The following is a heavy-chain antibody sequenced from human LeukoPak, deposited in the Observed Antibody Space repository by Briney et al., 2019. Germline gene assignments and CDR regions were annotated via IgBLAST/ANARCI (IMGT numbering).Heavy chain of an antibody. V-gene: IGHV1-3*01. CDR2: INAGNGNT. CDR3: ARESSGWFYYYYYGMDV. J-gene: IGHJ6*02. D-gene: IGHD6-19*01. Sequence: ASVKVSCEASGYTFTSYAMHWVRQAPGQRLEWMGWINAGNGNTKYSQKFQGRVTITRDTSASTAYMELSSLRSEDTAVYYCARESSGWFYYYYYGMDVWGQGTTVTVSS. CDR1: GYTFTSYA.